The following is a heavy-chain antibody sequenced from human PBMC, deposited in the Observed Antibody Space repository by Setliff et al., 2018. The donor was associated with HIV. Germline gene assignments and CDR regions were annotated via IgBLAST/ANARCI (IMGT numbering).Heavy chain of an antibody. D-gene: IGHD2-15*01. CDR1: GVSIRSDNFY. V-gene: IGHV4-39*01. CDR3: ARYDSCSGDTCYYY. CDR2: VYYSGTT. Sequence: PSETLSLTCSVSGVSIRSDNFYWGWIRQPPGKGLEWIGRVYYSGTTYYNPSLKSRVTLSVDTSQNQFSLKLSSVTAADTAVYYCARYDSCSGDTCYYYWGQGALVTVSS. J-gene: IGHJ4*02.